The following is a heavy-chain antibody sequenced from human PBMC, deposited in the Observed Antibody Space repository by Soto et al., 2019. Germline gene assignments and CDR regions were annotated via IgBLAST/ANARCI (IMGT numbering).Heavy chain of an antibody. Sequence: ASETLSLTCTVSGASISGFYWSWIRKSAGKGLEWIGRIYATGTTDYNPSLTSRVMMSVDTSKKQFSLKLRSVTAADTAVYYCVRDGTKTLRDWFDPWGQGMSVTVSS. V-gene: IGHV4-4*07. D-gene: IGHD1-1*01. CDR1: GASISGFY. CDR3: VRDGTKTLRDWFDP. J-gene: IGHJ5*02. CDR2: IYATGTT.